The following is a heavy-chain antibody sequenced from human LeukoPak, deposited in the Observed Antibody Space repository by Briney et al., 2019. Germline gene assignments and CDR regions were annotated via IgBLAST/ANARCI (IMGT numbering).Heavy chain of an antibody. J-gene: IGHJ6*03. D-gene: IGHD5-18*01. V-gene: IGHV4-59*01. Sequence: SETLSLICTVSGGSISSYYWSWIRQPPGKGLEWIGYIYYSGSTNYNPSLRSRVTISVDTSKNQFSLKLSSVTAADTAVYYCARTVNTAFAYYYYYMDVWGKGTTVTVSS. CDR1: GGSISSYY. CDR2: IYYSGST. CDR3: ARTVNTAFAYYYYYMDV.